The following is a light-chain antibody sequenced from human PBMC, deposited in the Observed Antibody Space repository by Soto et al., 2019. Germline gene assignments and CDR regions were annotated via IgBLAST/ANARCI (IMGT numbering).Light chain of an antibody. V-gene: IGLV1-40*01. CDR1: SSNIGAGFH. Sequence: VLTQPPSVSGAPGQRITISCTGNSSNIGAGFHVHWYQQLPGTAPKLLIHAHNNRPSGAPDRFSASKSDTSASLAITGLQVEDEADYYCQSYESSLRGLVFGGGTKVTVL. CDR2: AHN. CDR3: QSYESSLRGLV. J-gene: IGLJ2*01.